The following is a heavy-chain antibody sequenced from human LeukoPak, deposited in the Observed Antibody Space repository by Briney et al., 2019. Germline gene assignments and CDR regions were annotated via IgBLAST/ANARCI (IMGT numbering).Heavy chain of an antibody. CDR3: ARLEVVVRGASRKNWFDP. CDR2: IYPGDSDT. Sequence: GESLKISCKGSGYSFTSYWIGWVRQMPGKGLEWMVIIYPGDSDTRYSPSFQGQVTISADKSISTAYLRWSSLKASDTAMYYCARLEVVVRGASRKNWFDPWGQGTLVTVSS. V-gene: IGHV5-51*01. CDR1: GYSFTSYW. J-gene: IGHJ5*02. D-gene: IGHD3-10*01.